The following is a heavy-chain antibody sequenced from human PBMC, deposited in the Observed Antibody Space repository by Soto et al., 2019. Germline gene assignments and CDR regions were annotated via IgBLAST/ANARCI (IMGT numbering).Heavy chain of an antibody. CDR2: ISGSGGST. V-gene: IGHV3-23*01. J-gene: IGHJ3*02. Sequence: GGSLRLSCAASGFTFSSCAMSWVRQAPGKGLEWVSAISGSGGSTYYADSVKGRFTISRDNSKNTLYLQMNSLRAEDTAVYYCAKALQVWGAFDIWGQGTMVTVSS. CDR3: AKALQVWGAFDI. CDR1: GFTFSSCA. D-gene: IGHD3-16*01.